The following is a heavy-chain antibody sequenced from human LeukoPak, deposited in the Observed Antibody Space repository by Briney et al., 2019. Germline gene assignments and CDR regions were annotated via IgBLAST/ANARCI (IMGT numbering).Heavy chain of an antibody. J-gene: IGHJ6*03. V-gene: IGHV1-2*02. D-gene: IGHD4-17*01. Sequence: GASVKVSCKASGYTFTGYYMHWVRQAPGQGLEWMGWINPNSGGTNYAQKFQGRVTMTRDTSISTAYMELSRLRSDDTAVYYCARDQGTVTTPSSYYYYYMDVWGKGTTVTVSS. CDR2: INPNSGGT. CDR3: ARDQGTVTTPSSYYYYYMDV. CDR1: GYTFTGYY.